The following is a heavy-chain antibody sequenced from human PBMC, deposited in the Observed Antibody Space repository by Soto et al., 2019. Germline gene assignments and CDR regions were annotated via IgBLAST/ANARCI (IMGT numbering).Heavy chain of an antibody. D-gene: IGHD3-10*01. CDR3: ARDGGGFEELLLNSSDGFDL. V-gene: IGHV3-30-3*01. CDR1: GFNFNTYA. Sequence: QGQLVESGGGVVQPGKSLRLSCAASGFNFNTYAMYWVRQAPGKGLDWVAVISYDGGTQYYADSVKGRFTISRDHSNNTLYLQMDTLRVDDTAVYYCARDGGGFEELLLNSSDGFDLWGQGTAVTVSS. CDR2: ISYDGGTQ. J-gene: IGHJ3*01.